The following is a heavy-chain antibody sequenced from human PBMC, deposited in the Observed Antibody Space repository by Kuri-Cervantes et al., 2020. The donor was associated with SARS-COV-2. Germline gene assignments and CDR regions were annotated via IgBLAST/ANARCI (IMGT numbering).Heavy chain of an antibody. D-gene: IGHD5-24*01. V-gene: IGHV3-48*03. CDR3: ARESRDAYNLGSFDL. Sequence: GESLNISCAASGFTFSSYEMHWVRQAPGKGLEWVSYISSSGSAIYYADSVKGRFTISRDNAKNSLYLQMNSLRDEDTAVYYCARESRDAYNLGSFDLWGRGTLVTVSS. J-gene: IGHJ2*01. CDR2: ISSSGSAI. CDR1: GFTFSSYE.